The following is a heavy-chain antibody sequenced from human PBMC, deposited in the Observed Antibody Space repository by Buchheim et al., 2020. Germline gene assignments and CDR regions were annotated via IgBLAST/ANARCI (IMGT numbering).Heavy chain of an antibody. D-gene: IGHD2-15*01. CDR3: ARDLGYCSGGSCYDRLYYYGMDV. V-gene: IGHV4-30-4*01. CDR2: IYYSGST. CDR1: GGSISSGDYY. Sequence: QVQLQESGPGLVKPSQTLSLTCTVSGGSISSGDYYWSWIRQPPGKGLEWIGYIYYSGSTYYNPSLKSRVTISVDTPKNQFSLKLSSVTAADTAVYYCARDLGYCSGGSCYDRLYYYGMDVWGQGTT. J-gene: IGHJ6*02.